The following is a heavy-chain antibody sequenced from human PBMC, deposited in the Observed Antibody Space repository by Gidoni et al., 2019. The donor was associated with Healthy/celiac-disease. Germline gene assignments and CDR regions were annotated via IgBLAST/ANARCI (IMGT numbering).Heavy chain of an antibody. Sequence: EVQLVESGGGLVQPGRSLRLSCAASGFTFDDYAMHWVRQAPGKGLGWVSGISRNSGSIGYADSVKGRFTISRDNAKNALYLKMNSLRAEDTALYYCAKAIYSSSWYGTGLGYWGQGTLVTVSS. CDR2: ISRNSGSI. J-gene: IGHJ4*02. CDR1: GFTFDDYA. D-gene: IGHD6-13*01. V-gene: IGHV3-9*01. CDR3: AKAIYSSSWYGTGLGY.